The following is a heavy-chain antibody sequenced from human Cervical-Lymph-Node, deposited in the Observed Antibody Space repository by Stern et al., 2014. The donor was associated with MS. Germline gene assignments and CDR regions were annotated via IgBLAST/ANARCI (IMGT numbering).Heavy chain of an antibody. CDR3: ARTHTVTTHYYYGMDV. CDR1: GYSFTSYW. J-gene: IGHJ6*02. Sequence: EVQLVQSGAEVKKPGESLRISCKGSGYSFTSYWISWVRQMPGKGLEWMGRIDPSDSYIDYSPSFQGHVTISADKSISTAYLQWSSLKASDSAMYYCARTHTVTTHYYYGMDVWGQGTTVTVSS. CDR2: IDPSDSYI. D-gene: IGHD4-17*01. V-gene: IGHV5-10-1*01.